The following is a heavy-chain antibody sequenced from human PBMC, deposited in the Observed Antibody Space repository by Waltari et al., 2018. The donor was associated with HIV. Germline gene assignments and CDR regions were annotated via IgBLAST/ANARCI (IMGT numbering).Heavy chain of an antibody. V-gene: IGHV3-15*07. CDR2: IRSKADGGTT. CDR1: GFTFSDAG. D-gene: IGHD2-2*01. J-gene: IGHJ4*02. CDR3: TKDRGGCSSVSCFASDY. Sequence: EEQLVESGGGLVKPGGSLSLSCAVSGFTFSDAGMNGVLQAPGKGLEWVGRIRSKADGGTTVYAAPVRGRFTISRDDSESTLYLQMNSLKTEDTAVYYCTKDRGGCSSVSCFASDYWGRGTLVTVSS.